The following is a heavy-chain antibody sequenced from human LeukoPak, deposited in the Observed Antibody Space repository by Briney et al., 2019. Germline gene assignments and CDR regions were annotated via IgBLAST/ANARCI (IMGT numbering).Heavy chain of an antibody. V-gene: IGHV4-59*01. CDR2: IYYSGST. D-gene: IGHD2-15*01. CDR1: GGSISSYY. CDR3: ARAAACSGGSCYYDYGDLYCFDY. Sequence: SETLSLTCTVSGGSISSYYWSWIRQPPGKGLEWIGYIYYSGSTNYNPSLKSRVTISVDTSKNQFSLKLSSVTAADTAVYYCARAAACSGGSCYYDYGDLYCFDYWGQGTLVTVSS. J-gene: IGHJ4*02.